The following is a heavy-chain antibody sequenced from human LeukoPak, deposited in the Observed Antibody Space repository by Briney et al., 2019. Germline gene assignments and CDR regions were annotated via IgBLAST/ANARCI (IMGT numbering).Heavy chain of an antibody. D-gene: IGHD6-13*01. CDR1: GYTFTSYY. CDR3: ARGLAAAGGSFDY. J-gene: IGHJ4*02. CDR2: INPSGGST. Sequence: GASVKVSCKASGYTFTSYYMHWVRQAPGQGLEWMGIINPSGGSTSYAQKFQGRVTITRNTSKSTAYMELSSLRSEDTAVYYCARGLAAAGGSFDYWGQGTLVTVSS. V-gene: IGHV1-46*01.